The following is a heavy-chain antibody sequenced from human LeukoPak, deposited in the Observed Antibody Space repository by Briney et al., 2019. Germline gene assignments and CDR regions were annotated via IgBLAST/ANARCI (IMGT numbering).Heavy chain of an antibody. Sequence: SETLSLTCAVYGGSFSGYYWSWIRQPPGKGLEWIGEINHSGSTNYNPSLKSRVTISVDTSKNQFSLKLSSVTAADTAAYYCARGLHYYDSMWGQGTLVTVSS. CDR2: INHSGST. V-gene: IGHV4-34*01. CDR1: GGSFSGYY. J-gene: IGHJ4*02. CDR3: ARGLHYYDSM. D-gene: IGHD3-22*01.